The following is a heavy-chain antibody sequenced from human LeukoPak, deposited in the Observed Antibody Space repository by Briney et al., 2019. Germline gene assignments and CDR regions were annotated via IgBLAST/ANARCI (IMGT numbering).Heavy chain of an antibody. CDR3: ARELDSSGYSFLDY. CDR2: IYYSGST. V-gene: IGHV4-59*01. Sequence: SETLSLTCTVSGGSISSYYRSWIRQPPGRGLEWIGYIYYSGSTNYNPSLKSRVTISVDTSKNQFSLKLSSVTAADTAVYYCARELDSSGYSFLDYWGQGTLVTVSS. D-gene: IGHD3-22*01. J-gene: IGHJ4*02. CDR1: GGSISSYY.